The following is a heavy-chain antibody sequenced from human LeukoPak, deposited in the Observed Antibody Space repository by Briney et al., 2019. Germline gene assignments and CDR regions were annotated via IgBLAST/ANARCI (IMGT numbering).Heavy chain of an antibody. CDR3: AKGRVSYAILDY. D-gene: IGHD2-8*01. J-gene: IGHJ4*02. V-gene: IGHV3-23*01. CDR1: GFTFSSYA. Sequence: PGGSLRLSCAASGFTFSSYAMSWVRQAPGEGLGWVSAISGSGGSTYYADSVKGRFTISRDNYKSTLYLQMSSLRAEDTAVYYCAKGRVSYAILDYWGQGTLVTVSS. CDR2: ISGSGGST.